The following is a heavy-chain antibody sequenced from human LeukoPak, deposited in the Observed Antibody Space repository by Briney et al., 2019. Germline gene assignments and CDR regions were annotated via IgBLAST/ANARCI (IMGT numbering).Heavy chain of an antibody. Sequence: SETLSLTCTVSGGSISSYYWSWIRQPPGKGLEWIGYIYYSGSTNYNPSLKSRVTISVDTSKNQFSLKLSSVTAADTAVYYCARGDYDILTGYPSYYYYGMDVWGQGTTVTVSS. V-gene: IGHV4-59*01. J-gene: IGHJ6*02. CDR3: ARGDYDILTGYPSYYYYGMDV. CDR1: GGSISSYY. D-gene: IGHD3-9*01. CDR2: IYYSGST.